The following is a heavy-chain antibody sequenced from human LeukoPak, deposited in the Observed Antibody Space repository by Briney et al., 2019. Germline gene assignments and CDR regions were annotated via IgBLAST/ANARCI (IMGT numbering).Heavy chain of an antibody. V-gene: IGHV3-21*04. J-gene: IGHJ4*02. CDR3: ASSTTRYSSTPLGY. D-gene: IGHD6-13*01. CDR2: IGSSSSYI. CDR1: GFTFSSYS. Sequence: TGGSLRLSCAASGFTFSSYSMNWVRQAPGKGLEWVSSIGSSSSYIYYADSVKGRFTISRDNAKNSLYLQMNSLRSEDTAVYYCASSTTRYSSTPLGYWGQGTLVTVSS.